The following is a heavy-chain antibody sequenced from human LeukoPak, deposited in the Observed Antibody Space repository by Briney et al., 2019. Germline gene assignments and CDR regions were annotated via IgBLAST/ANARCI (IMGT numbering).Heavy chain of an antibody. Sequence: GTSLRLSCAASGFTFSSYAMTWVRQAPGKGLEWVSAISGSGGSTYYADSVKGRFTISRDNSKNTLYLQMNSLRAEDTAVYYCAKRLQDYDSSGPFDYWGQGTLVTVSS. CDR2: ISGSGGST. V-gene: IGHV3-23*01. J-gene: IGHJ4*02. D-gene: IGHD3-22*01. CDR3: AKRLQDYDSSGPFDY. CDR1: GFTFSSYA.